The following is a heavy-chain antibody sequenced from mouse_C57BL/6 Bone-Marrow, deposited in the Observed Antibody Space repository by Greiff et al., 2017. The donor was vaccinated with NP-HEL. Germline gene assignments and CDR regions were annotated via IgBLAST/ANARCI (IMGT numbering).Heavy chain of an antibody. D-gene: IGHD2-3*01. V-gene: IGHV1-53*01. J-gene: IGHJ4*01. CDR2: INPSNGGT. Sequence: QVQLQQPGTELVKPGASVKLSCKASGYTFTSYWMHWVKQRPGQGLEWIGNINPSNGGTNYNEKFKSKATLTVDKSSSTAYMQLSSLTSEDSAVYYCAREEIYDGYYCAMDYWGQGTSVTVSS. CDR1: GYTFTSYW. CDR3: AREEIYDGYYCAMDY.